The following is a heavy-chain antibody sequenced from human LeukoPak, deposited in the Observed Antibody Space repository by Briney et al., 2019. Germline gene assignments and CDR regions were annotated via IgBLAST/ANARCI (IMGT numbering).Heavy chain of an antibody. V-gene: IGHV4-30-2*01. J-gene: IGHJ4*02. Sequence: SETLSLTCTVSGGSISSGGYYWSWIRQPPGKGLEWIGYIYHSGSTYYNPSLKSRVTISVDRSKNQFSLKLSSVTAADTAVYYCARGKVGATTAFDYRGQGTLVTVSS. CDR2: IYHSGST. CDR1: GGSISSGGYY. D-gene: IGHD1-26*01. CDR3: ARGKVGATTAFDY.